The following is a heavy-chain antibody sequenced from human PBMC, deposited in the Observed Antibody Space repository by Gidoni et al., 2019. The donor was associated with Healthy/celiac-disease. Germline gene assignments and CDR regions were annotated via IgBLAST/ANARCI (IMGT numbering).Heavy chain of an antibody. J-gene: IGHJ4*02. CDR2: IYYSGST. V-gene: IGHV4-31*02. Sequence: GYYWSWIRQHPGKGLEWIGYIYYSGSTYYNPSLKSRVTISVDTSKNQFSLKLISVTAADTAVYYCMGEGDDYGWGSYRTTRDYWGQGTLVTVSS. CDR3: MGEGDDYGWGSYRTTRDY. CDR1: GYY. D-gene: IGHD3-16*02.